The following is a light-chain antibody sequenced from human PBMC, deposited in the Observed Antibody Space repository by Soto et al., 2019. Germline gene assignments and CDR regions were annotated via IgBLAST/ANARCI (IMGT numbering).Light chain of an antibody. J-gene: IGKJ1*01. V-gene: IGKV3-20*01. CDR1: QSVSSSY. CDR3: QQYGSSPRT. Sequence: EIVLTPSPGTLSLSPGERATLSCRASQSVSSSYLSWYQQKPGQAPRLLIYGASSRATGIPDRFSGSGSGTDFTLTISRLEPEDFAGYYFQQYGSSPRTFGQWTKVDIK. CDR2: GAS.